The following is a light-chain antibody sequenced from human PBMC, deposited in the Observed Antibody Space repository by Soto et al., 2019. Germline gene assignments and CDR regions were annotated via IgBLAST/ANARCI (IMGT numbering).Light chain of an antibody. Sequence: AIRMTLSPSSFSASTGDRVTITCRASQGISSYLAWYQQKPGKAPKLLIYAASTLQSGVPSRFSGSGSGTDFTLTISCLQSEDFATYYCQQYYSYPPSFTFGPGTKVDIK. CDR2: AAS. CDR1: QGISSY. V-gene: IGKV1-8*01. CDR3: QQYYSYPPSFT. J-gene: IGKJ3*01.